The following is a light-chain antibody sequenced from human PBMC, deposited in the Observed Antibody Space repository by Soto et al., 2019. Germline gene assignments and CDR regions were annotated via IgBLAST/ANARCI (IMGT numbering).Light chain of an antibody. J-gene: IGLJ2*01. CDR3: SSDTSSSTLVV. Sequence: QSALTQPASVSGSPGHSITISCTGTSSDVGGYNYVSWYQQHPGKAPKLMIYDVSNRPSGVSNRFSGSKSGNTASLTISGLQAEDEAAYHCSSDTSSSTLVVFCGGTKLTVL. V-gene: IGLV2-14*01. CDR2: DVS. CDR1: SSDVGGYNY.